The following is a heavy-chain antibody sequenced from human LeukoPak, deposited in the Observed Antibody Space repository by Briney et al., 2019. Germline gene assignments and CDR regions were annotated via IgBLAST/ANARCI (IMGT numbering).Heavy chain of an antibody. CDR2: IKQDGSEK. D-gene: IGHD3-16*01. J-gene: IGHJ4*02. Sequence: GGSLRLSCAASGFTFSSYWMSWVRQAPGKGLEWVANIKQDGSEKYYVDSVKGRFIISRDNAQNSLFLQVNSLRAEDTAVYYCVRDQGGAVSYWGQGTLVTVSS. CDR1: GFTFSSYW. CDR3: VRDQGGAVSY. V-gene: IGHV3-7*01.